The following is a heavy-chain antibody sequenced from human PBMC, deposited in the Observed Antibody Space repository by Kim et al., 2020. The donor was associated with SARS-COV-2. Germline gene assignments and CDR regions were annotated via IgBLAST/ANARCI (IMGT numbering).Heavy chain of an antibody. V-gene: IGHV4-59*01. CDR3: ARSTDYYDSSGYPN. J-gene: IGHJ4*02. Sequence: NPTLESRVTISVDTSKNQFSLRLSSVTAADTAVYYCARSTDYYDSSGYPNWGQGTLVTVSS. D-gene: IGHD3-22*01.